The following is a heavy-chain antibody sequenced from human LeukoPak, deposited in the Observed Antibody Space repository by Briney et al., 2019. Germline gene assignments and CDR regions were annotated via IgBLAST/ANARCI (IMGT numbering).Heavy chain of an antibody. Sequence: PSETLSLTCTVSGGSIRTYYWTWIRQPPGKGLEWIGYIYYSGSPNYHPSLKSRVTISIDTSKNQFSLKLSSVTAADTAVYYCARVGRVGSYGTGGLDVWGQGTTVTVSS. CDR2: IYYSGSP. D-gene: IGHD3-10*01. CDR3: ARVGRVGSYGTGGLDV. V-gene: IGHV4-59*01. CDR1: GGSIRTYY. J-gene: IGHJ6*02.